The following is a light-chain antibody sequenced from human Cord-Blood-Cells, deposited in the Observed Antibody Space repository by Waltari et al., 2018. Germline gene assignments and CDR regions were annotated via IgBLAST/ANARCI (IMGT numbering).Light chain of an antibody. CDR1: SSDVGGYNY. Sequence: QSALTQPASVSGSPGQSITISCTGTSSDVGGYNYVSWYQQHPGKAPKLMIYDVSKRTSGVSNRFSGSKSGNTASLTISGLQAEDEADYYCGSYTSSSTWVFGGGTKLTVL. V-gene: IGLV2-14*01. J-gene: IGLJ3*02. CDR2: DVS. CDR3: GSYTSSSTWV.